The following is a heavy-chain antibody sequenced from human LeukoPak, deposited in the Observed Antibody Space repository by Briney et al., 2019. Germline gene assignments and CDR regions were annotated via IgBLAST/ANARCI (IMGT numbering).Heavy chain of an antibody. CDR3: ARDWNTNSFDY. V-gene: IGHV3-33*01. Sequence: GRSLTLSCAASEFTFTTYGMHWVRQAPGKGLEWVAFIYYDGSNIYYADYVKGRFTISRDISKNTLYLQMDSLRAEDTAIYYCARDWNTNSFDYWGQGTLVTVSS. CDR2: IYYDGSNI. D-gene: IGHD1/OR15-1a*01. CDR1: EFTFTTYG. J-gene: IGHJ4*02.